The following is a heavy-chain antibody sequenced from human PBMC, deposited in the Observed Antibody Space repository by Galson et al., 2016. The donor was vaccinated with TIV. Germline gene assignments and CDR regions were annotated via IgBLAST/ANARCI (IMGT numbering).Heavy chain of an antibody. D-gene: IGHD1-26*01. J-gene: IGHJ4*02. Sequence: TLSLTCNVSGGSISSGRHFWSWIRQPAGKGLEWIGRIYKSGSTSYNASLGGRVSISMDTSASQVSLSLISVTAADTAVYFCARGQVWAWESRDFLDHWGPGALVTVSS. CDR3: ARGQVWAWESRDFLDH. CDR1: GGSISSGRHF. CDR2: IYKSGST. V-gene: IGHV4-61*02.